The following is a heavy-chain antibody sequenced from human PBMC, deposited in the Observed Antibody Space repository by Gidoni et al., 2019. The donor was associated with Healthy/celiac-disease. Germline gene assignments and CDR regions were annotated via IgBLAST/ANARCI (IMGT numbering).Heavy chain of an antibody. CDR3: ARYLGAVAGSFYFDS. D-gene: IGHD6-19*01. CDR2: IYPGDSDT. J-gene: IGHJ4*02. V-gene: IGHV5-51*01. CDR1: AYSFTTYW. Sequence: EVQLVQSGAEVKWPGESLKISCKASAYSFTTYWIGWVRQMPGKGLEWMGIIYPGDSDTRYSPSFQGQVTISADKSISTAYLQWSSLKPSDTALYYCARYLGAVAGSFYFDSWGQGTLVTVSS.